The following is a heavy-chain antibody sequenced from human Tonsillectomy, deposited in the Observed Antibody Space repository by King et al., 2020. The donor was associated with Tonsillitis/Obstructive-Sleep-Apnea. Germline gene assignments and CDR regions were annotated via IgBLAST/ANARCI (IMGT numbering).Heavy chain of an antibody. CDR2: IFPIFRTA. Sequence: VQLVESGAEVKKPGSSVKVSCKASGGTFSSYAISWVRQAPGQGLEWMGGIFPIFRTANYAQNFQGRVTITADESTSTAYMELSSLISEDTAVDYCARCVHNVVITHLNAFDIWGQGTMVTVSS. CDR1: GGTFSSYA. J-gene: IGHJ3*02. V-gene: IGHV1-69*01. D-gene: IGHD3-22*01. CDR3: ARCVHNVVITHLNAFDI.